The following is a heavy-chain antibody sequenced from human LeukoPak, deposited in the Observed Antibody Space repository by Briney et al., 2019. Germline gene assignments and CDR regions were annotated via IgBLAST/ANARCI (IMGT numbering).Heavy chain of an antibody. CDR3: ARQITMIVVVINDPFDI. Sequence: GASVKVSCKASGYTFTGYYMHWVRQAPGQGLEWMGWINPNSGGTNYAQKFQGRVTLTTDTSTSTAYMELRSLRSDDTAVYYCARQITMIVVVINDPFDIWGQGTMVTVSS. D-gene: IGHD3-22*01. CDR1: GYTFTGYY. CDR2: INPNSGGT. J-gene: IGHJ3*02. V-gene: IGHV1-2*02.